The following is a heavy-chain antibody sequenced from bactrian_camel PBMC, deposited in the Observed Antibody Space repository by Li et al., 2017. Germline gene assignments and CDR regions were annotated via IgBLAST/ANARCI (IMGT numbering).Heavy chain of an antibody. V-gene: IGHV3S10*01. J-gene: IGHJ6*01. CDR3: AADVVPSQEHAWVLGENGF. Sequence: QLVESGGGLVQSGGSLRLNCVASGFTLSDTPMSWIRQPPGKGFELVASIGSAGATAYADSVKGRFTISQDNAKKTVHLQMNSLKPEDTAMYYCAADVVPSQEHAWVLGENGFWGQGTQVTVS. D-gene: IGHD3*01. CDR1: GFTLSDTP. CDR2: IGSAGAT.